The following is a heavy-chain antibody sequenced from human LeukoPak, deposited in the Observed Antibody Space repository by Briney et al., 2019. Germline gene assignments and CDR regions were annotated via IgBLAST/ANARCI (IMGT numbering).Heavy chain of an antibody. V-gene: IGHV4-30-2*01. CDR2: IYRPGSV. D-gene: IGHD6-13*01. Sequence: SETLSLTCSVSGDSITSGGYSWRWIRQAPGKGLEWIGYIYRPGSVTYNPSLKSRVTMSMDTSQNQFSLRLTSVTAADTAVYYCARGTLQRQLVIPIDYWGQGTLVTVSS. CDR1: GDSITSGGYS. J-gene: IGHJ4*02. CDR3: ARGTLQRQLVIPIDY.